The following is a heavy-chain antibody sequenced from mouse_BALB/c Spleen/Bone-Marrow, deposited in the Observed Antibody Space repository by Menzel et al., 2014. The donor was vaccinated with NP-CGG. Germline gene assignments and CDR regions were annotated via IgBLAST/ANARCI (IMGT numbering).Heavy chain of an antibody. J-gene: IGHJ4*01. D-gene: IGHD1-1*01. CDR3: ARHGYYGSRAMDY. Sequence: EVMLVESGGGLVQPGGSLKLSCAAPGFTFSSYTMSWVRQTPEKRLEWVAYISNGGGSPYYPDTVKGRFTISRDNAKNTLYLQMSSLKSEDTAMYYCARHGYYGSRAMDYWGQGTSVTVSS. CDR2: ISNGGGSP. V-gene: IGHV5-12-2*01. CDR1: GFTFSSYT.